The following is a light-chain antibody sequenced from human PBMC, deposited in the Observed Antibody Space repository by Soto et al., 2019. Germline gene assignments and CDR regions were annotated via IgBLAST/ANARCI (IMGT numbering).Light chain of an antibody. CDR3: QPRNSWSTSLT. Sequence: EIVLTQSPATVSLSPGERATLSCRASQSFGISLSCYQQKHGQAPRLLLYDTSIRAPGIPDRFSGSGAGTDFSLSISSLTKEDFAVYYCQPRNSWSTSLTFGGGTNVEIK. J-gene: IGKJ4*01. V-gene: IGKV3-11*01. CDR1: QSFGIS. CDR2: DTS.